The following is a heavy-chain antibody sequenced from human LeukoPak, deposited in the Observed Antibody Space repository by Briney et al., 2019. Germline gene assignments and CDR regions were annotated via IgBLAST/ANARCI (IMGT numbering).Heavy chain of an antibody. D-gene: IGHD4-23*01. J-gene: IGHJ4*02. Sequence: PSETLSLTCTVSGYSISSGYYWGWIRQPPGKGLEWIGSIYHSGSTYYNPSLKSRVTISVDTSKNQFSLKLSSVTAADTAMYYCARVYYSAMVTLDYWGQGTLVTVSS. CDR3: ARVYYSAMVTLDY. CDR2: IYHSGST. CDR1: GYSISSGYY. V-gene: IGHV4-38-2*02.